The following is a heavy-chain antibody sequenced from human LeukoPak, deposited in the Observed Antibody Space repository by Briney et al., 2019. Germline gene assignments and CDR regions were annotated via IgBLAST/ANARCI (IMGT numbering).Heavy chain of an antibody. CDR3: ARDRVGYYDSSGPAEGAFDI. CDR2: INPSGGST. D-gene: IGHD3-22*01. CDR1: GYTFTSYY. V-gene: IGHV1-46*01. Sequence: ASVKVSCKASGYTFTSYYMHWVRQAPGQGLEWMGIINPSGGSTSYAQKFQGGVTMTRDTSTSTVYMELSSLRSEDTAVYYCARDRVGYYDSSGPAEGAFDIWGQGTMVTVSS. J-gene: IGHJ3*02.